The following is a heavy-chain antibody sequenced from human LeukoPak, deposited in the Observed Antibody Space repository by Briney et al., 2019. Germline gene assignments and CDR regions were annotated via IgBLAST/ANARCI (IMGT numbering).Heavy chain of an antibody. CDR2: ISGNGGNT. CDR1: GLTFSSHA. Sequence: GGSLRLSCAVSGLTFSSHAMSWVRQAPGKGLEWVSAISGNGGNTYYADSVKGRFTISRDNSKDTLYLQMNSLRVEDTGVYYCANNEWHWGQGSLVSVSS. D-gene: IGHD2-8*01. J-gene: IGHJ1*01. CDR3: ANNEWH. V-gene: IGHV3-23*01.